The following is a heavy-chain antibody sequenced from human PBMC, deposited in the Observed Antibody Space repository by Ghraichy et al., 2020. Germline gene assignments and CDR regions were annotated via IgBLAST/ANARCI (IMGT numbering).Heavy chain of an antibody. V-gene: IGHV1-24*01. CDR1: GFVFSDLS. Sequence: ASVKVSCKASGFVFSDLSVHWVRQAPGKGLEWMGLINRENGKTSYAQKFQGRVTMTEDTSTDTAYLALSGLRSEDTAVYYCATTPVIPSAGHYGLYVSSQRTPFTVSS. J-gene: IGHJ6*02. D-gene: IGHD6-13*01. CDR2: INRENGKT. CDR3: ATTPVIPSAGHYGLYV.